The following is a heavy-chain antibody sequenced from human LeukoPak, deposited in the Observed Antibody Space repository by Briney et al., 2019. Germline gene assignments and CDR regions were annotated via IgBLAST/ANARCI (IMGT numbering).Heavy chain of an antibody. V-gene: IGHV3-20*04. Sequence: GGSLRLSCEVSGFTFDDHAINWVRQAPGKGLEWVANINWNGGSTGYGDSVKGRFTISRDNTKNSVFLQMHSLRGDDTALYYCARDMLLEDAFDIWGQGAMVIVSS. J-gene: IGHJ3*02. CDR2: INWNGGST. CDR1: GFTFDDHA. D-gene: IGHD3-10*02. CDR3: ARDMLLEDAFDI.